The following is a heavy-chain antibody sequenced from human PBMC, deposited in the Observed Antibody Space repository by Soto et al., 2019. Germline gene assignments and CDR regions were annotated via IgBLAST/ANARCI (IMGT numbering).Heavy chain of an antibody. V-gene: IGHV4-31*03. D-gene: IGHD3-16*01. Sequence: PSETLSLTCTVSGGSISSGGYYWSWIRQHPGKGLEWIGYIYYSGSTYYNPSLKSRVTISVDTSKNQFPLKLSSVTAADTAVYYCATGGGDHVYFDYRGQGTLVTVSS. CDR1: GGSISSGGYY. CDR2: IYYSGST. J-gene: IGHJ4*02. CDR3: ATGGGDHVYFDY.